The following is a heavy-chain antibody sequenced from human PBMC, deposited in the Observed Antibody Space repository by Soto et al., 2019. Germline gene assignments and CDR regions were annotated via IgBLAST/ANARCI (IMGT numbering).Heavy chain of an antibody. J-gene: IGHJ3*02. CDR1: GGTFSSYT. V-gene: IGHV1-69*02. Sequence: SVKVSCKASGGTFSSYTISWVRQAPGQGLEWMGRIIPILGIANYAQKFQGRVTITADKSTSTAYMELSSLRSEDTAVYYCARALKIDDAFDIWGQGTMVTVSS. CDR2: IIPILGIA. CDR3: ARALKIDDAFDI.